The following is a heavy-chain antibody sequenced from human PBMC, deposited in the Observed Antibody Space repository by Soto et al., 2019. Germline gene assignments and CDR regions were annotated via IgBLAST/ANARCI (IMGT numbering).Heavy chain of an antibody. J-gene: IGHJ4*02. CDR2: IKSKTDGGTT. CDR3: ARDRGDYEGLVPYSFDH. D-gene: IGHD4-17*01. V-gene: IGHV3-15*07. CDR1: GFTFTNAW. Sequence: PGGSMRLSCAASGFTFTNAWMNWVRQAPGKGLEWVGRIKSKTDGGTTDYAAPVQDRFTISRDDSKNTLYLQMSSLKTEDTAVYYCARDRGDYEGLVPYSFDHWGQGT.